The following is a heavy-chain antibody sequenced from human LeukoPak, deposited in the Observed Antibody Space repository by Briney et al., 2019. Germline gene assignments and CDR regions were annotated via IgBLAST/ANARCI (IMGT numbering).Heavy chain of an antibody. CDR1: GGTFSSYA. CDR3: ARLLSNIVATTDAFDI. D-gene: IGHD5-12*01. J-gene: IGHJ3*02. Sequence: GASVKVSCKASGGTFSSYAISCVRQAPGQGLEWMGKIIPILGIANYAQKFQGRVTITADKSTSTAYMELSSLRSEDTAVYYCARLLSNIVATTDAFDIWGQGTMVTVSS. V-gene: IGHV1-69*04. CDR2: IIPILGIA.